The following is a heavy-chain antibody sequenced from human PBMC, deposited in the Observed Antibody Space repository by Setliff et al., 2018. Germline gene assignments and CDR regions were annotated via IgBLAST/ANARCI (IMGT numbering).Heavy chain of an antibody. CDR2: INPDGSEK. CDR3: ARDGVFYAMDF. CDR1: GFTFSSFW. J-gene: IGHJ6*02. V-gene: IGHV3-7*01. D-gene: IGHD3-10*01. Sequence: GESLKISCAASGFTFSSFWMGWVRQTPGKGLEWLASINPDGSEKYYADSVKGRFTISRDNAKNSLYLQMNSLRAEDSAVYYCARDGVFYAMDFWGQGTTVTVSS.